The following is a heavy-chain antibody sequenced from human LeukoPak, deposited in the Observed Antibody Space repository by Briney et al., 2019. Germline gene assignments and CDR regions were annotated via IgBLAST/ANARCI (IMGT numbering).Heavy chain of an antibody. CDR3: ARQLMITFGGVIVSGFDY. CDR2: IYYSGGT. V-gene: IGHV4-39*01. D-gene: IGHD3-16*02. Sequence: KASETLSLTCTVSGGSISSSSYYWGWIRQPPGKGLEWIGSIYYSGGTYYNPSLKSRVTISVDTSKNQFSLKLSSVTAADTAVYYCARQLMITFGGVIVSGFDYWGQGTLVTVSS. J-gene: IGHJ4*02. CDR1: GGSISSSSYY.